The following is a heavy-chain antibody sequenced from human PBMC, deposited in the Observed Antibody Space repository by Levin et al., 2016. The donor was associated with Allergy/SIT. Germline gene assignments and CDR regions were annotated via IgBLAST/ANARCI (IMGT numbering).Heavy chain of an antibody. CDR3: AKGLSVSSSWYLIFQH. CDR2: ISSSSDYI. V-gene: IGHV3-21*04. J-gene: IGHJ1*01. D-gene: IGHD6-13*01. Sequence: VRQAPGKGLEWVSSISSSSDYIYYADSLKGRFTISRDNAKNSLYLQMNSLRAEDTAVYYCAKGLSVSSSWYLIFQHWGQGTLVTVSS.